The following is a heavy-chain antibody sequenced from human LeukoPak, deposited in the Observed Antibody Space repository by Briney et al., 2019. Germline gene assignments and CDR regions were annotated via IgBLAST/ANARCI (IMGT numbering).Heavy chain of an antibody. V-gene: IGHV3-53*01. CDR1: GFTVSSNY. CDR3: ARLSGGFDWRR. J-gene: IGHJ4*02. CDR2: IYSGGST. Sequence: GGSLRLSCAASGFTVSSNYMSWVRQALGKGLEGVSVIYSGGSTYYADSVKGRFTISSDNSKNTLYLQMNSLRAEDTAVYYCARLSGGFDWRRWGQGTLATVSS. D-gene: IGHD3-9*01.